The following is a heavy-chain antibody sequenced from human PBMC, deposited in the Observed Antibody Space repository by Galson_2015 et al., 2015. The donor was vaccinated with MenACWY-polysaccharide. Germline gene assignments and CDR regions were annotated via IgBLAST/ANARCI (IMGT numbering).Heavy chain of an antibody. J-gene: IGHJ6*02. CDR2: IWSGGNNK. V-gene: IGHV3-33*01. Sequence: SLRLSCAASGFTFRSHAMHWVRQAPGKGLEWVTQIWSGGNNKYYADSVKGRFTVSRDDSENTVYLRMNSLRAEDTAVYYCARDGPASSPYSMDVWGQGTTVTVSS. CDR1: GFTFRSHA. CDR3: ARDGPASSPYSMDV.